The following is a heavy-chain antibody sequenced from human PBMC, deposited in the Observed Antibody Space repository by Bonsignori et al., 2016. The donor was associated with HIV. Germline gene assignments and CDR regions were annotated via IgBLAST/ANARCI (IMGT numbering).Heavy chain of an antibody. D-gene: IGHD3-3*01. J-gene: IGHJ4*02. V-gene: IGHV3-21*01. CDR3: ARDPPETIFGVVITYFDY. Sequence: WIRQPPGKGLEWVSSISSSSSYIYYADSVKGRFTISRDNAKNSPYLQMNSLRAEDTAVYYCARDPPETIFGVVITYFDYWGQGTLVTVSS. CDR2: ISSSSSYI.